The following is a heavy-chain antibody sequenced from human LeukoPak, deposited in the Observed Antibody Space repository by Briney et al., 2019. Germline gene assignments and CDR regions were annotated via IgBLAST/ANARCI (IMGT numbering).Heavy chain of an antibody. CDR1: RFIFRDYA. V-gene: IGHV3-23*01. J-gene: IGHJ6*03. Sequence: GGSLGLSCAASRFIFRDYAMSWVRQAPGKRPEWVSTLGGRGDGPYSDAVKGRFTISRDDDTDTLYLQMNSLKVEDTAVYYCAKAGRAGYYYYYMDVWGKGTTVTVSS. CDR2: LGGRGDGP. CDR3: AKAGRAGYYYYYMDV. D-gene: IGHD6-19*01.